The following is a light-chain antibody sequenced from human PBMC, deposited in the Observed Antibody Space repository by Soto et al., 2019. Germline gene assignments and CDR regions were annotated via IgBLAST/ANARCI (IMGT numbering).Light chain of an antibody. CDR3: QQYGTSPRT. Sequence: EIVLTQSPGTLSLSPGERATLSCRASQSVSSTYLAWYQQKPGQAPRLLIYGASSRATGIPDRFSGSGSGTGCTLTISRLEPEEFAVYFCQQYGTSPRTFGQGTRLEI. CDR2: GAS. CDR1: QSVSSTY. V-gene: IGKV3-20*01. J-gene: IGKJ5*01.